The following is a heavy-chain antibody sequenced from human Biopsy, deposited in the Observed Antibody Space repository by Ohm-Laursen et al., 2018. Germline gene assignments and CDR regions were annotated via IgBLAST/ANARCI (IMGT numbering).Heavy chain of an antibody. CDR2: IYYSVMT. CDR1: GGSISNNNYY. J-gene: IGHJ6*02. CDR3: ARDSGILNYGNFKYYHYYGMDV. D-gene: IGHD4-11*01. V-gene: IGHV4-61*01. Sequence: SETLSLTCPVSGGSISNNNYYWSWIRQPPGKGLEWIGHIYYSVMTNYNPSLQSRVSISVDTSRNQVSLTLSSVTAADTAVYYCARDSGILNYGNFKYYHYYGMDVWGQGTKVTVSS.